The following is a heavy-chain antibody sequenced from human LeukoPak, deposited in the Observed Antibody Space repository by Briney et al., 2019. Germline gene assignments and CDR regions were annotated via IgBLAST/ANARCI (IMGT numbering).Heavy chain of an antibody. CDR3: ARDSGSYYREIDY. V-gene: IGHV4-61*02. CDR2: IYTSGST. Sequence: SETLSLTCTVSGGSISSGSYYWSWIRQPAGKGLEWIGRIYTSGSTNYNPSLKSRVTISVDTSKNQFSLKLSSVTAADTAVYYCARDSGSYYREIDYWGQGTLVTVSS. D-gene: IGHD1-26*01. J-gene: IGHJ4*02. CDR1: GGSISSGSYY.